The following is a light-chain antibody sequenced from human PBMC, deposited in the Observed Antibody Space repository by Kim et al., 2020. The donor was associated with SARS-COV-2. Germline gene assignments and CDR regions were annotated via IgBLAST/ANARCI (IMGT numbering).Light chain of an antibody. CDR1: SSNNGNNA. CDR3: AAWDDSLNGPM. CDR2: FDD. J-gene: IGLJ3*02. V-gene: IGLV1-36*01. Sequence: QRVPIACSGSSSNNGNNAVNWYQQLPGKAPKLLIYFDDLLPSGVSDRFSGSKSGTSASLAISGLQSEDEADYYCAAWDDSLNGPMFGGGTQLTVL.